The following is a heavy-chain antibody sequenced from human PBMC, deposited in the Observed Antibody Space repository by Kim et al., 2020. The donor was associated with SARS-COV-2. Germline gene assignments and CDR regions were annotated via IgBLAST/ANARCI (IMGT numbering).Heavy chain of an antibody. Sequence: GRFTISRDNSKNTLYRQMTSLRAEDTAVYYCARAPVYYYDSSGYVGAFDIWGQGTMVTVSS. V-gene: IGHV3-30*07. D-gene: IGHD3-22*01. J-gene: IGHJ3*02. CDR3: ARAPVYYYDSSGYVGAFDI.